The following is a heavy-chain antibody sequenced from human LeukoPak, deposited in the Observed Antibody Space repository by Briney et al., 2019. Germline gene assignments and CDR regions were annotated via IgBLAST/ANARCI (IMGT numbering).Heavy chain of an antibody. CDR2: ISSSSSTI. J-gene: IGHJ4*02. CDR1: GFTFSDYS. V-gene: IGHV3-48*01. Sequence: PGGSLRLSCAASGFTFSDYSMNWVRQAPGKGLEWLSYISSSSSTIYYADSVKGRFTISRDNAKNSLYLQMNSLRADDTAVYYCARDRECEVFDYWGQGTLVTVSS. D-gene: IGHD3-10*01. CDR3: ARDRECEVFDY.